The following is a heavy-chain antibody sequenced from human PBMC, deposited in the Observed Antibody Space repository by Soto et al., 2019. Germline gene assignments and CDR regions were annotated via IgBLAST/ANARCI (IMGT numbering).Heavy chain of an antibody. V-gene: IGHV1-18*01. CDR3: ARAPTPHFEQLVLLPIDY. CDR2: ISAYNGNT. J-gene: IGHJ4*02. CDR1: GYTFTSYG. Sequence: QVQLVQSGAEVKKPGASVKVSCKASGYTFTSYGISWVRQAPGQGLEWMGWISAYNGNTNYAQKLQGRVTMTTDTPTSTAYMELSGLRSDDTAVYYCARAPTPHFEQLVLLPIDYWGQGTLVTVSS. D-gene: IGHD6-13*01.